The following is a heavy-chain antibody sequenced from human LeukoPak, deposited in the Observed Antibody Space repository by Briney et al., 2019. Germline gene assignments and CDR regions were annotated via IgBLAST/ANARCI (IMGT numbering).Heavy chain of an antibody. CDR2: ISGSGGST. CDR1: GFTFSSYA. V-gene: IGHV3-23*01. J-gene: IGHJ4*02. CDR3: AKDFAPYNWNYAPLSYFDY. Sequence: GGSLRLSCAASGFTFSSYAMSWVRQAPGKGLEWVSAISGSGGSTYYADSVKGRFTISRDNSKNTLYLQMNSLRAEDTAVYYCAKDFAPYNWNYAPLSYFDYWGQGTLVTVSS. D-gene: IGHD1-7*01.